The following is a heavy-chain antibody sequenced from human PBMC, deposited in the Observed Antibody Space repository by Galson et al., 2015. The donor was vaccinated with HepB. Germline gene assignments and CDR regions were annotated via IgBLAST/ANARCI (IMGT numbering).Heavy chain of an antibody. CDR2: ISHSGGT. D-gene: IGHD1-26*01. CDR1: GGSFSGHY. CDR3: ARGHLGINMKVVVFTSVDWYYDA. Sequence: SETLSLTCAVYGGSFSGHYWSWIRQPPGKGLEWIGEISHSGGTHYSPSFKNRVTISLDASKNQFSLKLNSLTAADTAVYYCARGHLGINMKVVVFTSVDWYYDAWGRGTLVTVSS. J-gene: IGHJ2*01. V-gene: IGHV4-34*01.